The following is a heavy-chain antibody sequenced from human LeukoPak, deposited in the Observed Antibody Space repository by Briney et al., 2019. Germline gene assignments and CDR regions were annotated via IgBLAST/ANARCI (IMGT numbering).Heavy chain of an antibody. CDR1: GGSISSGGYS. Sequence: SQTLSLTCAVSGGSISSGGYSWSWIRQPPGKGLEWIGYIYHSGSTHYNPSLKSRVTISVDRPKNQFSLKLRSVTAADTAVYYCAREYYDILTGSTWFDPWGQGTLVTVSS. CDR3: AREYYDILTGSTWFDP. CDR2: IYHSGST. V-gene: IGHV4-30-2*01. J-gene: IGHJ5*02. D-gene: IGHD3-9*01.